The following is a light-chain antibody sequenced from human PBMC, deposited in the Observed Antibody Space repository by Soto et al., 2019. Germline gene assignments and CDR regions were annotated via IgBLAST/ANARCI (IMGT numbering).Light chain of an antibody. V-gene: IGKV3-20*01. CDR1: QRLSASD. CDR2: GVS. J-gene: IGKJ5*01. CDR3: QQYGSSPLIT. Sequence: EIVLTQSPATLSLPPGERATLSCRASQRLSASDIAWYQQKPGQAPKFLIYGVSSRATGIPDRFSGSGSGTDFTLTISRLEPEDFAVYHCQQYGSSPLITFGQGTRLEIK.